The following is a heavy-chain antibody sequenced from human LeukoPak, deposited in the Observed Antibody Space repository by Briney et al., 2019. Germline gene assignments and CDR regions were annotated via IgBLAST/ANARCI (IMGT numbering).Heavy chain of an antibody. Sequence: GGSLRLSCAASGFTFSSYAMSWVRQAPGKVLEWVSAISVSGGSRYYSHAVKGRFSISRDKYKNTLYLQMNSLRAEDTAVYYCAKDRWTEVDVFDIWGQGTMVTVSS. CDR1: GFTFSSYA. CDR2: ISVSGGSR. CDR3: AKDRWTEVDVFDI. D-gene: IGHD1-1*01. V-gene: IGHV3-23*01. J-gene: IGHJ3*02.